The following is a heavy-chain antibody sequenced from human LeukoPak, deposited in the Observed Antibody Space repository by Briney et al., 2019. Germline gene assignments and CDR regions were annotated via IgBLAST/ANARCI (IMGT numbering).Heavy chain of an antibody. D-gene: IGHD6-6*01. Sequence: ASVKVSCKASGYTFSGYYMHWVRQAPGQGLEWMGWINPNSGGTNYAQKFQGRVTMTRDTSISTAYMELSRLRSDDTAVYYCARSLSSIAARPRPYFDYWGQGTLVTVSS. V-gene: IGHV1-2*02. CDR3: ARSLSSIAARPRPYFDY. J-gene: IGHJ4*02. CDR2: INPNSGGT. CDR1: GYTFSGYY.